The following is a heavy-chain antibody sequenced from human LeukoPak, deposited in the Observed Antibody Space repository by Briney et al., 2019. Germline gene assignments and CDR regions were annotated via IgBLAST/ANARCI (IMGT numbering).Heavy chain of an antibody. J-gene: IGHJ4*02. D-gene: IGHD3-22*01. Sequence: ASVKVSCKASGYTFTGYYMHWVRQAPGQGLEWTGWINPNSGGTNYAQKFQGRVTMTRDTSISTAYMELSRLRSDDTAVYYCARVLYYYDSSGYSDLGYWGQGTLVTVSS. CDR3: ARVLYYYDSSGYSDLGY. V-gene: IGHV1-2*02. CDR2: INPNSGGT. CDR1: GYTFTGYY.